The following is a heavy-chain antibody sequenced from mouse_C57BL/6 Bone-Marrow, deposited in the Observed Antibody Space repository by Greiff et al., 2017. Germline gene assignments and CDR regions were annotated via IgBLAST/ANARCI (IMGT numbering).Heavy chain of an antibody. V-gene: IGHV1-4*01. Sequence: VQLQQSGAELARPGASVKMSCKASGYTFTSYTMHWVKQRPGQGLEWIGYINPSSGYTKYNQKFKDKATLTADKSSSTAYMQLSSLTSEDSAVYYCAREDLWPRRGYAMDYWGQGTSVTGSS. CDR2: INPSSGYT. CDR1: GYTFTSYT. CDR3: AREDLWPRRGYAMDY. D-gene: IGHD1-1*02. J-gene: IGHJ4*01.